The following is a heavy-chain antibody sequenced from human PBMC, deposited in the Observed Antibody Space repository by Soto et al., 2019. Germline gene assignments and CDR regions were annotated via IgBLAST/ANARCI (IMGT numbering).Heavy chain of an antibody. D-gene: IGHD6-13*01. J-gene: IGHJ6*02. CDR2: IWYDGSNK. CDR1: GFTFSSYG. CDR3: ARQWGDLIGIAAAARVGYYYYYGMDV. Sequence: GGSLRLSCAASGFTFSSYGMHWVRQAPGKGLEWVAVIWYDGSNKYYADSVKGRFTISRDNSKNTLYLQMNSLRAEDTAVYYCARQWGDLIGIAAAARVGYYYYYGMDVWGQGTTVTVSS. V-gene: IGHV3-33*01.